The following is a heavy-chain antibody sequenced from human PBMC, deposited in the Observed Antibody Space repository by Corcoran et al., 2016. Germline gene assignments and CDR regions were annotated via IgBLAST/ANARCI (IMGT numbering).Heavy chain of an antibody. CDR2: IYYSGST. J-gene: IGHJ4*02. CDR3: ARGSYLYGSGTDDY. D-gene: IGHD3-10*01. V-gene: IGHV4-59*01. Sequence: QVQLQESGPGLVKPSETLSLTCTVSGGSISSYYWSWIRQPPGKGLEWIGYIYYSGSTNYNPSRKSRVTISVDTSKNQFSLKLSSVTAADTAVYYCARGSYLYGSGTDDYWGQGTLVTVSS. CDR1: GGSISSYY.